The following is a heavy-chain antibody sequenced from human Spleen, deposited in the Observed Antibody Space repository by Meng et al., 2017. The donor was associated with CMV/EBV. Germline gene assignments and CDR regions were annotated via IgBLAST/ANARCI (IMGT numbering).Heavy chain of an antibody. D-gene: IGHD5-18*01. V-gene: IGHV3-30-3*01. Sequence: SGFSFSDYAMHWVRQAPGKGLEWVAFISDFGSNKFYADSVEGRFTISRDNFKNTLYLQMNSLRVEDTALYYCARDLLRTEYSYGYNWGQGTLVTVSS. CDR2: ISDFGSNK. CDR1: GFSFSDYA. J-gene: IGHJ4*02. CDR3: ARDLLRTEYSYGYN.